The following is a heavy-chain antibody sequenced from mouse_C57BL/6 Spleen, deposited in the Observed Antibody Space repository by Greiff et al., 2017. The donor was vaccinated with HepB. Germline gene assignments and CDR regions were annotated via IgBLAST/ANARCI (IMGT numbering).Heavy chain of an antibody. V-gene: IGHV1-26*01. CDR1: GYTFTDYY. J-gene: IGHJ1*03. CDR2: INPNNGGT. D-gene: IGHD4-1*01. CDR3: ARWDVYWYFDV. Sequence: VQLQQSGPELVKPGASVKISCKASGYTFTDYYMNWVKQSHGKSLEWIGDINPNNGGTSYNQKFKGKATLTVDKSSSTAYMELRSLTSEDSAVYYCARWDVYWYFDVWGTGTTVTVSS.